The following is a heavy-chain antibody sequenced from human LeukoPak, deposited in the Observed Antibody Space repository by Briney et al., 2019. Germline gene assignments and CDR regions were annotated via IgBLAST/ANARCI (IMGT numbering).Heavy chain of an antibody. CDR2: IYHSGST. D-gene: IGHD3-9*01. CDR1: GYSISSGYY. V-gene: IGHV4-38-2*02. CDR3: ARDLISSRSEFDY. J-gene: IGHJ4*02. Sequence: PSETLSLTCTVSGYSISSGYYWGWIRQPPGKGLEWIGSIYHSGSTYYNPSLKSRGTISVDTSKNQLSQKLSSVTAADTAVYYCARDLISSRSEFDYWGQGTLVTVSS.